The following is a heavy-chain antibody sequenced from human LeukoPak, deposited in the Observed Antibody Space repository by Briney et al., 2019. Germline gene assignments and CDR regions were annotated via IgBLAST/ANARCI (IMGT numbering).Heavy chain of an antibody. CDR2: INHSGST. D-gene: IGHD1-26*01. CDR3: ARGTVGAHFDY. V-gene: IGHV4-34*01. CDR1: GFRFSSYW. J-gene: IGHJ4*02. Sequence: TGGSLRLSCAVSGFRFSSYWMNWVRQPPGKGLEWIGEINHSGSTNYNPSLKSRVTISVDTSKNQFSLKLSSVTAADTAVYYCARGTVGAHFDYWGQGTLVTVSS.